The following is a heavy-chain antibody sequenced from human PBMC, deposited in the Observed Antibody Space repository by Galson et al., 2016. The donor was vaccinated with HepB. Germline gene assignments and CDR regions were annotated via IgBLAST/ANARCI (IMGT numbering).Heavy chain of an antibody. D-gene: IGHD2-15*01. CDR3: TRLGCSGGSCYGDY. Sequence: SLRLSCAASGFTFSGSGLHWVRQASGKGLEWVGRLRSKAYSYATEYAASVKGRFTISRDDSKNTAYLQMNSLKTEDTAVYYCTRLGCSGGSCYGDYCGQGTLVTVSS. CDR2: LRSKAYSYAT. J-gene: IGHJ4*02. CDR1: GFTFSGSG. V-gene: IGHV3-73*01.